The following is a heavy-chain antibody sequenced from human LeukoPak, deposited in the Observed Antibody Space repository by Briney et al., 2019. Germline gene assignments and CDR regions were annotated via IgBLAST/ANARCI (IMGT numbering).Heavy chain of an antibody. CDR1: GSIASSNY. CDR2: IYSGGST. D-gene: IGHD2-15*01. J-gene: IGHJ4*02. CDR3: ATGGRSGVAFES. Sequence: QAGGSLRLSCTASGSIASSNYMSWVRQAPGKGLEWVSLIYSGGSTYYADSVMGRSTISRDKSNNTLYLQMNSLRAEDTAVYYCATGGRSGVAFESWGQGTLVTVSS. V-gene: IGHV3-53*01.